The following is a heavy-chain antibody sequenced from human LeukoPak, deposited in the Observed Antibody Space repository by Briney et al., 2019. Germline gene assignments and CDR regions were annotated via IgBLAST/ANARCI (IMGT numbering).Heavy chain of an antibody. CDR1: GFTFSSYW. Sequence: GGSLRLSCVASGFTFSSYWMSWVRQAPGKGLEWVANIKQDESEKYYVDSVKGRFTISRDNAKNSLYLQMNSLRAEDTAVYYCARGVYGSGSLYYYYMDVWGKGTTVTVSS. J-gene: IGHJ6*03. CDR3: ARGVYGSGSLYYYYMDV. CDR2: IKQDESEK. D-gene: IGHD3-10*01. V-gene: IGHV3-7*04.